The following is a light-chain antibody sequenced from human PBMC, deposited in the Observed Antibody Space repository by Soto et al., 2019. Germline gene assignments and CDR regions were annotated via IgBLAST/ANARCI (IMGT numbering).Light chain of an antibody. CDR1: SSDVGGYNY. Sequence: QSALTQPASVSGSPGQSITSSCTGTSSDVGGYNYVSWYQQHPGKAPKLMIYEVSNRPSGVSNRFSGSKSCNTASLTISGLQAEDEADYYCSSYTSSSSRVFGTGTKLTVL. J-gene: IGLJ1*01. CDR2: EVS. V-gene: IGLV2-14*01. CDR3: SSYTSSSSRV.